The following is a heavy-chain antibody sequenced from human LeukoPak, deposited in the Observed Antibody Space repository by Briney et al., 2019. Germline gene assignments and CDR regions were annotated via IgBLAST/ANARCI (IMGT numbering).Heavy chain of an antibody. J-gene: IGHJ4*02. V-gene: IGHV1-18*04. CDR1: GYTFTDYY. D-gene: IGHD6-19*01. Sequence: ASVKVSCKASGYTFTDYYIHWVRQAPGQGLEWMGWISGYSGNTNYAQKFQGRITLTTDTSTSTAYMGLRSLRSDDTAVYYCARVDSSGWEYFDYWGQGTLVTVSS. CDR3: ARVDSSGWEYFDY. CDR2: ISGYSGNT.